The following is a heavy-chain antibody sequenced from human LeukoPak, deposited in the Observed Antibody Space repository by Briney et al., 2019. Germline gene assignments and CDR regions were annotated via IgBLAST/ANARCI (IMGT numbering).Heavy chain of an antibody. D-gene: IGHD3-22*01. CDR1: GFTVSSNY. J-gene: IGHJ2*01. CDR2: IYSGGST. V-gene: IGHV3-66*01. Sequence: GGSLRLSCAASGFTVSSNYMSWVRQAPGKGLEWVSVIYSGGSTYYADSVKGRFTISRDNSKNTLYLQMNSLRAEDTAVYYCARGARDSSGYYAARNCYSDLWDRGPLAPVSS. CDR3: ARGARDSSGYYAARNCYSDL.